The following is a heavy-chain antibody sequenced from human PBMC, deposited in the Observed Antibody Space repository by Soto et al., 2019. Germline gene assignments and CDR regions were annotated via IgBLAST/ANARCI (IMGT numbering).Heavy chain of an antibody. CDR1: CGSISSSSYY. CDR2: ISYSGST. D-gene: IGHD2-21*01. V-gene: IGHV4-39*01. CDR3: ARLAYCGGDCYSSYYYYYMDV. Sequence: SETLSVTCTVSCGSISSSSYYWGWIRQPPGKGLEWIGSISYSGSTYYNPSLKSRVTISVDTSKNQFSLKLSSVTAADTAVYYCARLAYCGGDCYSSYYYYYMDVWGKGTTVTVSS. J-gene: IGHJ6*03.